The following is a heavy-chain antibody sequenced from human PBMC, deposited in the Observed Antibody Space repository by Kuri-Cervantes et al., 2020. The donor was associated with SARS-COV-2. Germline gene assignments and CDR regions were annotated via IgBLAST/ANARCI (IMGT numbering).Heavy chain of an antibody. J-gene: IGHJ4*02. V-gene: IGHV3-23*01. CDR2: ISGSGGST. CDR3: AKDLSGSYYFDY. Sequence: GGSLRLSCAASGFTFSDYYMSWVRQAPGKGLEWVSAISGSGGSTYYADSVKGRFTISRDNSKNTLYLQMNSLRAEDTAVYYCAKDLSGSYYFDYWGQGTLVTVSS. D-gene: IGHD1-26*01. CDR1: GFTFSDYY.